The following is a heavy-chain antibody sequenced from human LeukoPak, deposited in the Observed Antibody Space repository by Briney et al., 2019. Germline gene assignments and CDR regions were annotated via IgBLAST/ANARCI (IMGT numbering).Heavy chain of an antibody. CDR3: ERGLVEGEKNYLAAP. J-gene: IGHJ4*01. CDR1: GYRFTNYG. Sequence: ASVTVSCKTSGYRFTNYGVNWVRQAPGQGLEWMGWTSAYNGDTKYGQKFQGRLTMTTDTSTSTAYMDVRSLSSEDTAVYYCERGLVEGEKNYLAAPRGQGTLVTVSS. V-gene: IGHV1-18*01. D-gene: IGHD2-21*01. CDR2: TSAYNGDT.